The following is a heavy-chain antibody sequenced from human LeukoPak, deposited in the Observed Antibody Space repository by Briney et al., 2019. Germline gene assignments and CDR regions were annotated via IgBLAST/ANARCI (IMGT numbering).Heavy chain of an antibody. CDR3: AKALGYCSGGSCYVAFDI. D-gene: IGHD2-15*01. CDR1: GFTFNTYG. CDR2: ISSSSDST. J-gene: IGHJ3*02. V-gene: IGHV3-48*01. Sequence: GGSLRVSCAASGFTFNTYGMNWVRQTPGKGLEWLSYISSSSDSTYYADSVKGRFTISRDNAKNSLYLQMNGLRAEDTAVYYCAKALGYCSGGSCYVAFDIWGQGTMVTVSS.